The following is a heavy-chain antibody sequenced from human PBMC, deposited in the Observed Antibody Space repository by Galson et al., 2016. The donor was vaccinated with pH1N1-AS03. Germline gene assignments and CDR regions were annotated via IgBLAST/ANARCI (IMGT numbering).Heavy chain of an antibody. CDR2: INPYSTNT. J-gene: IGHJ4*02. CDR3: ARVVAGRPSLIDY. Sequence: SVKVSCKASGYNFVTYGITWVRQGPGQGLGWMGWINPYSTNTNYAKKVQDRVTMTADTSTTTAHLDLRNLGTDDTAVYYCARVVAGRPSLIDYWGQGTLVIVSS. D-gene: IGHD6-6*01. V-gene: IGHV1-18*01. CDR1: GYNFVTYG.